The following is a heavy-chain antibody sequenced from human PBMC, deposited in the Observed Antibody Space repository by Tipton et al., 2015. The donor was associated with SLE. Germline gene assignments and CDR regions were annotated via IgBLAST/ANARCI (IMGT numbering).Heavy chain of an antibody. CDR2: TDGGTT. CDR1: GFTFTKAW. Sequence: QLVQSGGDLVKPGGSLRLSCAASGFTFTKAWMSWVRQAPGRGLEWVGRTDGGTTDYAAPVEGRFTISRDDSKNMLYLQMNNLKTDDTAVYFCTADPTGDFDYWGQGTLVTVSS. D-gene: IGHD7-27*01. J-gene: IGHJ4*02. CDR3: TADPTGDFDY. V-gene: IGHV3-15*01.